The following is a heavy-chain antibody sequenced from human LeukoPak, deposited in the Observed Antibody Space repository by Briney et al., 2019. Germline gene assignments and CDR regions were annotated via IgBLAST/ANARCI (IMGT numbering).Heavy chain of an antibody. Sequence: SETLSLTCAVYGGSFSGYYWSWIRQPPGKGLEWIGEINHSGSTNYNPSLKSRVTISVDTSKNQFSLKLSSVTAADTAVYYCASSSLGVVVAATPYYFDYWGQGTLVTVSS. CDR2: INHSGST. CDR1: GGSFSGYY. D-gene: IGHD2-15*01. J-gene: IGHJ4*02. V-gene: IGHV4-34*01. CDR3: ASSSLGVVVAATPYYFDY.